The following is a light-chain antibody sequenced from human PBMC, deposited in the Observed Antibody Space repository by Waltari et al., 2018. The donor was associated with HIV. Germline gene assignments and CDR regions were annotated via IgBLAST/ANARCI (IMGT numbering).Light chain of an antibody. Sequence: VLTQSPGKMSLSPGERATLSCRASQTVSASYLAWYQQKRGQPPRLLIYGASKRATGIPDRFSGSGSGTDFTLTITRLDPEDFAVYYCQQYGSAPLTFGGGTKVEIK. CDR2: GAS. V-gene: IGKV3-20*01. CDR1: QTVSASY. CDR3: QQYGSAPLT. J-gene: IGKJ4*01.